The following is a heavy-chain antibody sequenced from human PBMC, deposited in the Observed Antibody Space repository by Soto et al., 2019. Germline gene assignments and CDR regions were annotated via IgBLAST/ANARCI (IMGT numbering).Heavy chain of an antibody. Sequence: QVQLVPSGAEVKKPGASVKVSCKASGYTFTSYGITWVRQAPGQGLEWMGWISADNSNTNHAQKFQGRVTMTTDTSTSTGYMELRSLRSDDTAVYYCARKEVGATVKDFDYWGQGTLVTVSS. CDR1: GYTFTSYG. D-gene: IGHD1-26*01. J-gene: IGHJ4*02. CDR2: ISADNSNT. CDR3: ARKEVGATVKDFDY. V-gene: IGHV1-18*01.